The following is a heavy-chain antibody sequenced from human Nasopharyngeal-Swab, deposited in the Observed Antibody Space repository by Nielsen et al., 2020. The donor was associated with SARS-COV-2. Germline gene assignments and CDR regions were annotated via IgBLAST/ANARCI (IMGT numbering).Heavy chain of an antibody. Sequence: ASVKVSCKASGYTFTSYAMNWVRQAPGKGLEWMGWINTNTGNPTYAQGFTGRFVFSLDTSVSTSYLQISSLKAEDTAVYYCARDKTPTTVTTGCYGMDVWGQGTTVTVSS. CDR2: INTNTGNP. CDR1: GYTFTSYA. V-gene: IGHV7-4-1*02. CDR3: ARDKTPTTVTTGCYGMDV. D-gene: IGHD4-17*01. J-gene: IGHJ6*02.